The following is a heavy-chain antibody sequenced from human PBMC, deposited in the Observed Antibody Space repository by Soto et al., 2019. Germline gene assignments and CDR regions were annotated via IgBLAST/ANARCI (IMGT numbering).Heavy chain of an antibody. V-gene: IGHV3-23*01. Sequence: EVQLLESGGGLVQPGGSMRLSCAASGFTFSNYAMTWVRRAPGKGLEWVSGISGFGGNTYYADSVKRRFSICRDNSKNTLNHLMNNLRAEETAVYYCANGFHSSTWYSFDNWGQGTLVTVSS. CDR3: ANGFHSSTWYSFDN. J-gene: IGHJ4*02. CDR2: ISGFGGNT. D-gene: IGHD6-13*01. CDR1: GFTFSNYA.